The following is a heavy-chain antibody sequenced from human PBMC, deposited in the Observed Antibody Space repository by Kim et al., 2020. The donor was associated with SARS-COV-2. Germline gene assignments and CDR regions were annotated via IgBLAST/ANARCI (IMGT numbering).Heavy chain of an antibody. CDR3: ARVYWSDSSSWYHYYYYGMDV. D-gene: IGHD6-13*01. Sequence: SQTLSLTCAISGDSVSSNSAAWNWIRQSPSRGLEWLGRTYYRSKWYNDYAVSVKSRITINPDTSKNQFSLQLNSVTPEDTAVYYCARVYWSDSSSWYHYYYYGMDVWGQGTTVTVSS. V-gene: IGHV6-1*01. CDR1: GDSVSSNSAA. CDR2: TYYRSKWYN. J-gene: IGHJ6*02.